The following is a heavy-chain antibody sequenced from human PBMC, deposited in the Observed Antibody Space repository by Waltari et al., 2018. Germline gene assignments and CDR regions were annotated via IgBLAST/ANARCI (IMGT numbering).Heavy chain of an antibody. Sequence: QVHLVQSGAEVKKPGSSVRVSCKAFGGTFSSYTISWVRQAPGQGLEWMGGVIPSCNITKYAQKFQGRVNMTADKSTSTAYMELSRLISEDTAVYYCARGYGDPYYYYYMGVWGTGTTVTVSS. J-gene: IGHJ6*03. CDR3: ARGYGDPYYYYYMGV. D-gene: IGHD4-17*01. V-gene: IGHV1-69*10. CDR1: GGTFSSYT. CDR2: VIPSCNIT.